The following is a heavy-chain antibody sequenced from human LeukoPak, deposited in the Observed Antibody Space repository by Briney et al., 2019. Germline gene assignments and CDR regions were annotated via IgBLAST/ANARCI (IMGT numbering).Heavy chain of an antibody. CDR1: GGSFSGYY. CDR3: AAGGYGRAPESWYFDL. V-gene: IGHV4-34*01. J-gene: IGHJ2*01. CDR2: INHSGST. D-gene: IGHD5-18*01. Sequence: PSETLSLTCAVYGGSFSGYYWSWIRQPPGEGLEWIGEINHSGSTNYNPSLKSRVTISVDTSKNQFSLKLSSVTAADTAVYYCAAGGYGRAPESWYFDLWGRGTLVTVSS.